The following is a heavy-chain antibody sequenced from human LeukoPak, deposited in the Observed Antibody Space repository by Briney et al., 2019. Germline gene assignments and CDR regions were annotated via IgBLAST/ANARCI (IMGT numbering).Heavy chain of an antibody. V-gene: IGHV1-8*01. CDR2: MNPNSGNT. Sequence: ASVKVSCKASGYTFTSYDINWVRQATGQGLECMGWMNPNSGNTGYAQKFQGRVTMTRNTSISTAYMELSSLRSEDTAVYYCARGTGYYYDSSGYNYWGQGTLVTVSS. J-gene: IGHJ4*02. CDR3: ARGTGYYYDSSGYNY. D-gene: IGHD3-22*01. CDR1: GYTFTSYD.